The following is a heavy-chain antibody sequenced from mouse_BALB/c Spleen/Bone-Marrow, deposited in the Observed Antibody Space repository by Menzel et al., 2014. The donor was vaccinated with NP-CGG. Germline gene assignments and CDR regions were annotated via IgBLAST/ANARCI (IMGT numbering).Heavy chain of an antibody. D-gene: IGHD5-1*01. CDR1: GYSFTSYW. V-gene: IGHV1-5*01. CDR3: TVSLTLYYFDY. CDR2: IYPGNSNT. J-gene: IGHJ2*01. Sequence: EVQLQQSGTVLARPGASVKMPCKASGYSFTSYWMHWVKQRPGQGLEWIGAIYPGNSNTNYNQKFKGKAKLTAVTSASTAYMEFSSLTNEDSAVYYCTVSLTLYYFDYWGQGTTLTVSS.